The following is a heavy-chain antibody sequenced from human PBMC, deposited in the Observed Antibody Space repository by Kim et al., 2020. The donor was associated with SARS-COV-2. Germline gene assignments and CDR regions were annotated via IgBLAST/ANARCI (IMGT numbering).Heavy chain of an antibody. CDR3: AADPGIAVATVYYYYGMDV. CDR2: IDPSDSYT. V-gene: IGHV5-10-1*01. Sequence: GESLKISCKGSGYSFTSYWISWVRQMPGKGLEWMGRIDPSDSYTNYSPSFQGHVTISADKSINTAYLQWSSLKASDTAMYYCAADPGIAVATVYYYYGMDVWGQGTTVTVSS. CDR1: GYSFTSYW. D-gene: IGHD6-19*01. J-gene: IGHJ6*02.